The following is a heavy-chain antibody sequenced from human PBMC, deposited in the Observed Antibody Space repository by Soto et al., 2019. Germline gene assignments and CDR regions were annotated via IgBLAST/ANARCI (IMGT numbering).Heavy chain of an antibody. V-gene: IGHV3-33*01. Sequence: QVQLVESGGGVVQPGRSLRLSCAASGFTFSSYGMHWVRQAPGKGLEWVAVIWYDGSNKYYADSVKGRFTISRDNSKKTLYLQMNSLRAEDTAVYYCARVRSSGYYFREIDYWGQGTLVIVSS. CDR1: GFTFSSYG. CDR2: IWYDGSNK. J-gene: IGHJ4*02. D-gene: IGHD3-22*01. CDR3: ARVRSSGYYFREIDY.